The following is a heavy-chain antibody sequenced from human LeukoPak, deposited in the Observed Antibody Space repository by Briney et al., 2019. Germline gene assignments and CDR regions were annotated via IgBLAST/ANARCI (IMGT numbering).Heavy chain of an antibody. V-gene: IGHV4-34*01. J-gene: IGHJ5*02. CDR2: INHSGST. CDR1: GGSFSGYY. CDR3: ARGGGRYCTNGVCYTSSRAFLYWFDP. Sequence: SETLSLTCAVSGGSFSGYYWSWIRQPPGKGLEWIGEINHSGSTNYNPSLKSRVTISVDTSKNQFSLKLSSVTAADTAVYYCARGGGRYCTNGVCYTSSRAFLYWFDPWGQGTLVTVSS. D-gene: IGHD2-8*01.